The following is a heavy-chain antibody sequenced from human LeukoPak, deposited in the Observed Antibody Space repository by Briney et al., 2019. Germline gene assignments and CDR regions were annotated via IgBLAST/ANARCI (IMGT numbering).Heavy chain of an antibody. Sequence: PSETLSLTCTVSGGSIRSSYWSWIRQPPGKGLEWIGYMYYSGSTEYNPSLKSRVTMSVDTSQNQFSLKLSSVTAADTAVYHCARVSVSGYGYYYFDYWGQGTLVTVSS. D-gene: IGHD5-12*01. J-gene: IGHJ4*02. CDR1: GGSIRSSY. V-gene: IGHV4-59*01. CDR2: MYYSGST. CDR3: ARVSVSGYGYYYFDY.